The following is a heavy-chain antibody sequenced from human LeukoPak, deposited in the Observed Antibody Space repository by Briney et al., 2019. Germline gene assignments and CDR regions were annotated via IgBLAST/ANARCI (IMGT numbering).Heavy chain of an antibody. Sequence: ASVKVSCKTSGYTFTGHYVHWVRQAPGQGLEWMGWINPNSGGTNYAPKFQGRVTMTRDTSISTAYMELSGLTSDDTAVYFCATYYSDTSARDWGQGTLVTVSS. CDR3: ATYYSDTSARD. J-gene: IGHJ4*02. CDR2: INPNSGGT. V-gene: IGHV1-2*02. CDR1: GYTFTGHY. D-gene: IGHD3-22*01.